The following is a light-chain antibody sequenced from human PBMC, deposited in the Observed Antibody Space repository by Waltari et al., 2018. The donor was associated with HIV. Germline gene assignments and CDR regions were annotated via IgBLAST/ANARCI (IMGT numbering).Light chain of an antibody. CDR1: SLGDYY. J-gene: IGLJ1*01. V-gene: IGLV3-1*01. Sequence: SFELTQSPSVSVSPGQTASITCSGDSLGDYYVCWYQQKPGQSPALVIYQNNKRPSGIPERFSGSNSGNTATLTISGTQAMDEADYYCQAWDSVTGVFGTRTKVTVL. CDR2: QNN. CDR3: QAWDSVTGV.